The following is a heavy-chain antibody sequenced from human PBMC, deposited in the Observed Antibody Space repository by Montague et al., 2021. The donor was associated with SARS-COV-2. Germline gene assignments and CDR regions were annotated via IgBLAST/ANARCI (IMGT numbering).Heavy chain of an antibody. CDR2: IYWNDDK. D-gene: IGHD6-19*01. CDR3: AHKISGWPIGFAN. Sequence: PALVKPTQTLTLTCTFSGFSLDSRGVGVGWIRQPPGKALECLALIYWNDDKRYSPSLKTRLTVTKDTSKNQVVLTMTDMDPVDTATYFCAHKISGWPIGFANWGQGVLVTVSS. V-gene: IGHV2-5*01. J-gene: IGHJ4*02. CDR1: GFSLDSRGVG.